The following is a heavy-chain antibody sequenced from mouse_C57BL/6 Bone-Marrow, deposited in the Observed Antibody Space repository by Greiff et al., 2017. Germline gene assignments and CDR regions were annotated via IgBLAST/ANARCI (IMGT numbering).Heavy chain of an antibody. CDR3: ARQRGAMDY. Sequence: VMLVASWGGLVKPGGSLKLSCAASGFTFSDYGMHWVRQAPEKGLEWVAYISSGSSTIYYADTVKGRFTISRDNAKNTLFLQMTSLRSEDTAMYYCARQRGAMDYWGQGTSVTVSS. CDR1: GFTFSDYG. V-gene: IGHV5-17*01. J-gene: IGHJ4*01. CDR2: ISSGSSTI.